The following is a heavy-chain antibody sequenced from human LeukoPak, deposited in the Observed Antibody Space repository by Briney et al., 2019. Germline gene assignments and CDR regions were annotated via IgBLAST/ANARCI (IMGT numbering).Heavy chain of an antibody. CDR2: IKGDGSLI. Sequence: GGSLRLSCSTSGFTFSTYWMSWVRQTPEKGLEWVANIKGDGSLINYADSVKGRFTISRGNAKNSLSLQMNSLTADDTGLYYCAREGLPYSRDYWGQGTLVTVSS. CDR1: GFTFSTYW. V-gene: IGHV3-7*01. D-gene: IGHD4-11*01. CDR3: AREGLPYSRDY. J-gene: IGHJ4*02.